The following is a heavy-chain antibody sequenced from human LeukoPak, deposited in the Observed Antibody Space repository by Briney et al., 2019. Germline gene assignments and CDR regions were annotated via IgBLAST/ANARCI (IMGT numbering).Heavy chain of an antibody. CDR2: TYYRSKWYY. V-gene: IGHV6-1*01. Sequence: SQTLSLTCAISGDSVFSNSAAWNWIRQSPSRGLEWLGRTYYRSKWYYDYAVSVKSPITINPDTAKNQFSLQLNSVTPEDTAVYYCARMTTVVTRAYDYWGQGTLVTVSS. CDR1: GDSVFSNSAA. D-gene: IGHD4-23*01. J-gene: IGHJ4*02. CDR3: ARMTTVVTRAYDY.